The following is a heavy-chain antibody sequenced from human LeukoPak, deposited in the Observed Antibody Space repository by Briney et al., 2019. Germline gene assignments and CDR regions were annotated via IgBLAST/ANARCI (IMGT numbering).Heavy chain of an antibody. D-gene: IGHD3-22*01. CDR1: GFTFSSYS. J-gene: IGHJ5*02. CDR3: AREVGYYDSSGQPA. Sequence: GGSLRLSCAASGFTFSSYSINWVRQAPGKGLEWVPSISSSSSYIYYADSVKGRFTISRDNAKNSLYLQMNSLRAEDTAVYYCAREVGYYDSSGQPAWGQGTLVTVSS. V-gene: IGHV3-21*01. CDR2: ISSSSSYI.